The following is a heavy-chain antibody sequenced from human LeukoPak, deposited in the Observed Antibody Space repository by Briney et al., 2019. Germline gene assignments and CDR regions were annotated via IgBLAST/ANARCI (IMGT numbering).Heavy chain of an antibody. CDR3: ARGIYRGNYYDSSGYLDY. J-gene: IGHJ4*02. CDR2: IIPIFGTA. D-gene: IGHD3-22*01. Sequence: SVKVSCKASGGTFSSYAISWVRQAPGQGLEWMGGIIPIFGTANYAQKFQGRVTITADESTSTAYTELSSLRSEDTAVYYCARGIYRGNYYDSSGYLDYWGQGTLVTVSS. CDR1: GGTFSSYA. V-gene: IGHV1-69*13.